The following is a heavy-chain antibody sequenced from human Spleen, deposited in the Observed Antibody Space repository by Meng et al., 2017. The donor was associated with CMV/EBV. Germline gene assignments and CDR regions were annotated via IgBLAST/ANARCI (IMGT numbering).Heavy chain of an antibody. CDR3: ARGRAHNWNYFDF. Sequence: GESLKISCEASGFTFSSYSMNWVRQAPGKGLEWVSSISSSSTYIYYADSLKGRFTISRDNAKNSLYLQINSLRAEDTAVYYCARGRAHNWNYFDFWGQGTLVTVSS. CDR1: GFTFSSYS. V-gene: IGHV3-21*06. J-gene: IGHJ4*02. CDR2: ISSSSTYI. D-gene: IGHD1-20*01.